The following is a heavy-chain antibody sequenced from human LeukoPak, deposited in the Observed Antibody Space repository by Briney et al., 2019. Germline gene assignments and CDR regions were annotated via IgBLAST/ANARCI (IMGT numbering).Heavy chain of an antibody. J-gene: IGHJ4*02. CDR2: IYYSGST. Sequence: PSQTLSLTCTVSGGSISSGDYYWSWIRQPPGKGLEWIGYIYYSGSTYYNPSLKSRVTISVDTSKNQFSLKLSSVTAADTAVYYCARSPRGDDPDYFDYWGQGTLVTVSS. V-gene: IGHV4-30-4*01. CDR1: GGSISSGDYY. D-gene: IGHD3-10*01. CDR3: ARSPRGDDPDYFDY.